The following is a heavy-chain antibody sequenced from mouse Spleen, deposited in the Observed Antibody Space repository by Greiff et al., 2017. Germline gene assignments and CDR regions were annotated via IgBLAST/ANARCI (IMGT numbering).Heavy chain of an antibody. V-gene: IGHV8-12*01. D-gene: IGHD2-5*01. CDR3: ARRDSNYSYWYFDV. Sequence: QVTLKESGPGILQSSQTLSLTCSFSGFSLSTSGMGVSWIRQPSGKGLEWLAHIYWDDDKRYNPSLKSRLTISKDTSRNQVFLKITSVDTADTATYYCARRDSNYSYWYFDVWGAGTTVTVSS. CDR2: IYWDDDK. CDR1: GFSLSTSGMG. J-gene: IGHJ1*01.